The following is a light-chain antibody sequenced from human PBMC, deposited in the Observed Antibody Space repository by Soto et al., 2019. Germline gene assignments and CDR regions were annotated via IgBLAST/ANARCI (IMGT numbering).Light chain of an antibody. CDR1: SSDIGGYYY. CDR2: QVT. J-gene: IGLJ1*01. CDR3: TSYSSSSTFYV. Sequence: QSVLTQPASVSGSPGQSITISCTGTSSDIGGYYYVSWYQHHPGKAPKLIIYQVTNRPSGVSRRFSGSKSGNTASLTISGLQAEDEADYYCTSYSSSSTFYVFGTGTKVTVL. V-gene: IGLV2-14*01.